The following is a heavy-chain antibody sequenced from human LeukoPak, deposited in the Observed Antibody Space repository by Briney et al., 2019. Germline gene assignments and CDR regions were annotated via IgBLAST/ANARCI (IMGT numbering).Heavy chain of an antibody. CDR3: ACTKFYDAFDI. V-gene: IGHV3-21*01. CDR1: GFTFSSYS. J-gene: IGHJ3*02. D-gene: IGHD1-1*01. CDR2: ISSSSSYI. Sequence: GGSLRLSCAASGFTFSSYSMNWVRQAPGKGLEWVSFISSSSSYIYYADSVKGRFTISRDNAKNSLYLQMNSLRAEDTAVYYCACTKFYDAFDIWGQGTMVTVSS.